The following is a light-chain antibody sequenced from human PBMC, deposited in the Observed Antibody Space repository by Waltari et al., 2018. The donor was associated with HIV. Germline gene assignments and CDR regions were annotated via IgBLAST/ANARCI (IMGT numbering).Light chain of an antibody. CDR1: QSVRNNY. J-gene: IGKJ1*01. Sequence: DIVLTQSPGTLSLSPGERATLFCRASQSVRNNYLAWYFQKPGQAPRLLIYGASRRATCIPDRFSGSGSGRDFTLSIKRLEPEDFAVYYCQQYGASRTFGQGTKVEIK. CDR3: QQYGASRT. V-gene: IGKV3-20*01. CDR2: GAS.